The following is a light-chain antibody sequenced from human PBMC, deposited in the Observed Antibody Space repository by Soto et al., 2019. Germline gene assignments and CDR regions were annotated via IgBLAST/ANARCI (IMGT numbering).Light chain of an antibody. Sequence: EILMTQSPATLSVSPGERATLSCRASQNINNNLAWYQEKPGQAPRLLIYDASTRATSVPARFTGSGSGTEFTLTISSLQSEDLAIYYCQQYKIWPPLTFGQGTKVEI. J-gene: IGKJ1*01. CDR3: QQYKIWPPLT. CDR2: DAS. V-gene: IGKV3-15*01. CDR1: QNINNN.